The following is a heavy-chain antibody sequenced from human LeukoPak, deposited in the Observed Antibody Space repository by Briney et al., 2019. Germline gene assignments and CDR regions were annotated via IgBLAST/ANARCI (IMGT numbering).Heavy chain of an antibody. V-gene: IGHV4-34*01. D-gene: IGHD5-12*01. CDR2: INHSGST. J-gene: IGHJ4*02. CDR1: GGSFSGYY. Sequence: KTSETLSLTCAVYGGSFSGYYWSWIRQPPGKGLEWIGEINHSGSTNYNPSLKSRVTISVDTSKNQFSLKLSSVTAADTAVYYCARSRISGYELGFFDYWGQGTLVTVSS. CDR3: ARSRISGYELGFFDY.